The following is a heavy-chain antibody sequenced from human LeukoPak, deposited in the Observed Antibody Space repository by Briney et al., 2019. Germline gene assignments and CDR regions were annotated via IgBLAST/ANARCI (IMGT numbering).Heavy chain of an antibody. J-gene: IGHJ4*02. V-gene: IGHV3-48*01. D-gene: IGHD4-17*01. Sequence: GGSLRLSCAASGFTFSGFAMHWVRQAPGKGLEWVSYISSSSSTIYYADSVKGRFTISRDNAKNSLYLQMNSLRAEDTAMYYCARDFNGDYAYWGQGTLVTVSS. CDR1: GFTFSGFA. CDR2: ISSSSSTI. CDR3: ARDFNGDYAY.